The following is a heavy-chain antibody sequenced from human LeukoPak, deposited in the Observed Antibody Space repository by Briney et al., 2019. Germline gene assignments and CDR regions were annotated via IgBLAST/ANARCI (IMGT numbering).Heavy chain of an antibody. J-gene: IGHJ6*03. Sequence: ASVKVSCKAFGYTFTSNYMHWVRQAPGQGPEWMGVISPSGGSTTYAQKFQGRVTLTRDMSTSTDYLELSSLRAEDTAVYYCAREFYGSGSYSNYYYYYMDVWGKGTTVTISS. CDR3: AREFYGSGSYSNYYYYYMDV. D-gene: IGHD3-10*01. V-gene: IGHV1-46*01. CDR2: ISPSGGST. CDR1: GYTFTSNY.